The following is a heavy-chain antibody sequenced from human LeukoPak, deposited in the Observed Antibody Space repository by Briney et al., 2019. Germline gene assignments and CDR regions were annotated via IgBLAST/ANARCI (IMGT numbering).Heavy chain of an antibody. CDR3: AKDQDYYYYYMDV. V-gene: IGHV3-30*02. CDR2: IRYDGSNK. J-gene: IGHJ6*03. CDR1: GFTFSSYG. Sequence: GGSLRLSCAASGFTFSSYGMHWVRQAPGKGLEWVAFIRYDGSNKYYADSVKGRFTISRDNSKNTLYLQMNSLRAEDTAVNYCAKDQDYYYYYMDVWGKGTTVTVSS.